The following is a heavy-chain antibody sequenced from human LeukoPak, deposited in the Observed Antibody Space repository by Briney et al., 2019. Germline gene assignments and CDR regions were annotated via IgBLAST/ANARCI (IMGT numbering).Heavy chain of an antibody. D-gene: IGHD4-23*01. Sequence: PGGSLRLSCAASGFTFSSYDMHWVRQATGKGLEWVSAIGTAGDTYYPGSVKGRFTISRDNSKNTLYLQMNSLRAEDTAVYYCAKLTTVVTLAPYYFDYWGQGTLVTVSS. CDR1: GFTFSSYD. V-gene: IGHV3-13*01. CDR3: AKLTTVVTLAPYYFDY. J-gene: IGHJ4*02. CDR2: IGTAGDT.